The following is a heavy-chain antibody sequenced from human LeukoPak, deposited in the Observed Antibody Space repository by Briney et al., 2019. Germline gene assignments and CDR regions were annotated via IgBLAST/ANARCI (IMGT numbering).Heavy chain of an antibody. Sequence: GGSLRLSCAASGFTVSSNYMSWVRQAPGKGLEWVSVIYSGGSTYYADSVKGRFTISRDNSKNTLYLQMNSLRAEDTAVYYCASLPAVTRSPYYYYGMDVWGQGTTVTVSS. CDR1: GFTVSSNY. V-gene: IGHV3-66*01. CDR3: ASLPAVTRSPYYYYGMDV. J-gene: IGHJ6*02. D-gene: IGHD4-17*01. CDR2: IYSGGST.